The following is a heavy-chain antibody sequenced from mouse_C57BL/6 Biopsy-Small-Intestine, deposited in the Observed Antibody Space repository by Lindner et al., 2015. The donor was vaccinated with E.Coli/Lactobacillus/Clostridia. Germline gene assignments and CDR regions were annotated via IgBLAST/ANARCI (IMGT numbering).Heavy chain of an antibody. Sequence: VKVSCKASGYTFTRNAINWVRQAPGQGLEWMGWINTNSGNPTYAQGFTGRFVFSLDTSDSTVYLQISSLKAEDTAVYYCARGEYSSVALFDYWGQGTLVTVSS. D-gene: IGHD5-2*01. CDR1: GYTFTRNA. CDR3: ARGEYSSVALFDY. J-gene: IGHJ4*01. CDR2: INTNSGNP. V-gene: IGHV9-3*02.